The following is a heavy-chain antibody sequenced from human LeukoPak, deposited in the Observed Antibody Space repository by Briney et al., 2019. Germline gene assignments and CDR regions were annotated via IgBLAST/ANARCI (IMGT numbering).Heavy chain of an antibody. J-gene: IGHJ5*02. CDR3: ARQNREDATGRKFDP. CDR2: IYPENSYA. Sequence: GESLKISCRGSEYSFTNCWIRWVRQKPGRGLEWMGLIYPENSYARYSPSLQGQVIMSVDKSISTAYLQWNNLKASDTAMYYCARQNREDATGRKFDPWGQGTLVIVSS. V-gene: IGHV5-51*01. D-gene: IGHD1-14*01. CDR1: EYSFTNCW.